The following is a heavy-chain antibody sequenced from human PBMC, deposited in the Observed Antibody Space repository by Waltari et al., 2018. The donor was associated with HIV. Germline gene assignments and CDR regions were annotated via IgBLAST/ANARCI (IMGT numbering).Heavy chain of an antibody. Sequence: EVQLVESGGGLVQPGGSLRLSCAASGFTFSSYDMPRVRQITGEGLECGSAIEFLVDTYEAGSVKGGFTISRENAKNSLYLQRNSLRAGDTAVYYCARERLGSGYWYFALWGRGTLVTVSS. V-gene: IGHV3-13*01. CDR1: GFTFSSYD. J-gene: IGHJ2*01. CDR3: ARERLGSGYWYFAL. D-gene: IGHD7-27*01. CDR2: IEFLVDT.